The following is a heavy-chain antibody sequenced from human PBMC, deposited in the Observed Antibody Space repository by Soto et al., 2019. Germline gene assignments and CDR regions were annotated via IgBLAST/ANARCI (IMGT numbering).Heavy chain of an antibody. CDR3: ARDDVLCDGGRCYGVPLGV. D-gene: IGHD2-15*01. CDR2: IQSGGPT. Sequence: EVQLVESGGGLVQPGGSLRLSCAASGFTVSSKYMSWVRQAPGKGLEWVSLIQSGGPTYYADSVKGRFTISRETSENTLQLQMESLRAEDTAVYYCARDDVLCDGGRCYGVPLGVWGKGTTVTVSS. J-gene: IGHJ6*04. V-gene: IGHV3-66*01. CDR1: GFTVSSKY.